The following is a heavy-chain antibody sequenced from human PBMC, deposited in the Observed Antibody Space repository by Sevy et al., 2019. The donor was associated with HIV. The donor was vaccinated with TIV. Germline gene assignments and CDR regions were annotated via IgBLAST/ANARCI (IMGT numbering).Heavy chain of an antibody. V-gene: IGHV3-23*01. CDR2: ISGSGGST. CDR3: AKTYSGSYVVY. Sequence: GGSLSLSCAASGFTFSSYAMSWVRQAPGKGLEWVSAISGSGGSTYYADSVKGRFTISRDNSKNTLYLQMNSLRAEDTAVYYCAKTYSGSYVVYWGQGTLVTVSS. J-gene: IGHJ4*02. CDR1: GFTFSSYA. D-gene: IGHD1-26*01.